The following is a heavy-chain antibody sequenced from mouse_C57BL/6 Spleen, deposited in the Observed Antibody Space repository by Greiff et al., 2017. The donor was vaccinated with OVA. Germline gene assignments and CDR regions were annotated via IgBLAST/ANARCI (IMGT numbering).Heavy chain of an antibody. D-gene: IGHD1-1*01. Sequence: EVKLVESGGGLVKPGGSLKLSCAASGFTFSDYGMHWVRQAPEKGLEWVAYISSGSSTIYYADTVKGRFTISRDNAKNTLFLQMTSLRSEDTAMYYCARVVATEAMDYWGQGTSVTVSS. J-gene: IGHJ4*01. CDR1: GFTFSDYG. V-gene: IGHV5-17*01. CDR2: ISSGSSTI. CDR3: ARVVATEAMDY.